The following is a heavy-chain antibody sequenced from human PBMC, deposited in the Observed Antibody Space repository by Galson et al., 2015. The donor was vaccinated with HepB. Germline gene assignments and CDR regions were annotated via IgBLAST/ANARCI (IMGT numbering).Heavy chain of an antibody. J-gene: IGHJ5*02. D-gene: IGHD2-2*01. CDR3: AKQVGYCSSAGCFTTPWFDP. CDR2: VYFSGNT. V-gene: IGHV4-39*01. Sequence: ETLSLTCTVGGGSINSTNYYWVWIRQPPGRGLEWIGSVYFSGNTYYNPSLRSRVTISVDTSKNQFSLKLRSVTATDTAIYYCAKQVGYCSSAGCFTTPWFDPWGQGTLVTVSS. CDR1: GGSINSTNYY.